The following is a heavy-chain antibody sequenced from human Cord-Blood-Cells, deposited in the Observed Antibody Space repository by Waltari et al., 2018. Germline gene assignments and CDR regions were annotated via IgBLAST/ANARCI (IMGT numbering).Heavy chain of an antibody. CDR3: ATFPYYYDSSGYFNWFDP. CDR1: GGSISSSSYY. CDR2: IYYSGSP. D-gene: IGHD3-22*01. J-gene: IGHJ5*02. V-gene: IGHV4-39*01. Sequence: QLQLQESGPGLVKPSETLSLTCTVSGGSISSSSYYWGWIRQPPGKGLEWIGSIYYSGSPSSNPSLKSRVTISVDTSKNQFSLKLSSVTASDTAVYYCATFPYYYDSSGYFNWFDPWGQGTLVTVSS.